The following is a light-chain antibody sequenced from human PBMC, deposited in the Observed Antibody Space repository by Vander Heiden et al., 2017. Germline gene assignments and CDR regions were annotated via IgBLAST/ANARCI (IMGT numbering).Light chain of an antibody. J-gene: IGKJ3*01. V-gene: IGKV1-16*02. Sequence: DIQMTQSPSSLSASVGDRVTITCRPSQAINKDLAWFQQKPGKTPKSLIYELSTSQNGVPSKFSVSGSATDFTLSINSLQPEDFATDYGQQDDNYPCTFGHGTTVDIK. CDR3: QQDDNYPCT. CDR1: QAINKD. CDR2: ELS.